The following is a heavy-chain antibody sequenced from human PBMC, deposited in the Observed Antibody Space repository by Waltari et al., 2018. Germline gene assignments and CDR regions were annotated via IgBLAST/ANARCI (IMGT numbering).Heavy chain of an antibody. Sequence: QLQLQESGPGLVKPSGTLSLTCSVSGGSISSSRYYWGWIRQSPGKGLEWIGSIYYSGGICYNPTLQSRVTIAGDTSKNQFSLNLSSVTAADTAVYYCARHWKRNGYRFDPWGQGTRVTVSS. CDR3: ARHWKRNGYRFDP. V-gene: IGHV4-39*01. CDR2: IYYSGGI. CDR1: GGSISSSRYY. J-gene: IGHJ5*02. D-gene: IGHD5-12*01.